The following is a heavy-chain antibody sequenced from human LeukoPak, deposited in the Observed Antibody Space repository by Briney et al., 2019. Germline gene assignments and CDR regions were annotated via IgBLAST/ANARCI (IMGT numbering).Heavy chain of an antibody. J-gene: IGHJ4*02. D-gene: IGHD1-26*01. CDR2: IYISGST. Sequence: SETLSLTCSVSGVPITNYYWAWIRQPAGKGLEWIGRIYISGSTNYNPSLKSRVSISIDKTNNQFSLKLRSVTAADTAVYYCARDYLVGAPLDSWGQGTLVTVSS. V-gene: IGHV4-4*07. CDR3: ARDYLVGAPLDS. CDR1: GVPITNYY.